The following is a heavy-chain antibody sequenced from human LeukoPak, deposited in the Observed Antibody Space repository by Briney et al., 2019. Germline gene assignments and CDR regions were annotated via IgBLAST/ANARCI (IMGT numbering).Heavy chain of an antibody. CDR3: AGDTTGYSSGWSDY. CDR1: GFTFSSYW. V-gene: IGHV3-7*01. CDR2: VNQDGSEE. J-gene: IGHJ4*02. D-gene: IGHD6-19*01. Sequence: GGSLRLSCAASGFTFSSYWMSWVRQAPGKGLEWVANVNQDGSEEHYVGSVKGRFTISRDNGENSLYLQMNSLRAEDTAVYYCAGDTTGYSSGWSDYWGQGTLVTVSS.